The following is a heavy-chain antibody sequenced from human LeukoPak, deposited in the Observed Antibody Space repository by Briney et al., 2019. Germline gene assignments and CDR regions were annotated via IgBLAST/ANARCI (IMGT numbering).Heavy chain of an antibody. CDR3: TRGPLPPKYSRKGKTWFDP. V-gene: IGHV1-18*01. CDR1: GYTFTSYG. D-gene: IGHD2/OR15-2a*01. CDR2: ISAYNGNT. Sequence: ASVNVSCKASGYTFTSYGISWVRQAPGQGLEWMGWISAYNGNTNYAQKLQGRVTMTTDTSTSTAYMELRSLRSDDTAVYYCTRGPLPPKYSRKGKTWFDPWGQGTLVTVSS. J-gene: IGHJ5*02.